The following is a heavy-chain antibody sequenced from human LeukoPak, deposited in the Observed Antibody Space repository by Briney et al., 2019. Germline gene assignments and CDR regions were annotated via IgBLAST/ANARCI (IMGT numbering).Heavy chain of an antibody. V-gene: IGHV1-18*01. D-gene: IGHD3-3*01. J-gene: IGHJ3*02. Sequence: ASVKVSCKASGYAFTTFGIRWVRQAPGQGLEWMGWISTYNSNTNYAQNLQGRVTLTTDTSTSTAYMDLRSLRSDDTAVYFCARSGTSGYYRRVLDIWAGKTMVTVSS. CDR2: ISTYNSNT. CDR1: GYAFTTFG. CDR3: ARSGTSGYYRRVLDI.